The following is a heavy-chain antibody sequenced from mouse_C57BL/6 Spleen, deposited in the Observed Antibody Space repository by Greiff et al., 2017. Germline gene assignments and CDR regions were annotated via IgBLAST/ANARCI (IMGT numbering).Heavy chain of an antibody. V-gene: IGHV1-9*01. Sequence: QVQLQQSGAELMKPGASVKLSCKATGYTFTGYWIEWVKQRPGHGLEWIGEILPGSGSTNYNEKFKGKATFTADTSSNTADMQLSSLTTEDSSIYYGARKCGRNYYGSSYGYFDYWGQGTTLTVSS. J-gene: IGHJ2*01. CDR3: ARKCGRNYYGSSYGYFDY. CDR1: GYTFTGYW. D-gene: IGHD1-1*01. CDR2: ILPGSGST.